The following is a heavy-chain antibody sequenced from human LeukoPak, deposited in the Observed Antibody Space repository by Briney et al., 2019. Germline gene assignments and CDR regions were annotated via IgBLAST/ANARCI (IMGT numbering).Heavy chain of an antibody. J-gene: IGHJ4*02. V-gene: IGHV4-38-2*02. CDR3: ARDLITIFGVGPLDY. CDR1: GYSISSGYY. Sequence: SSETLSLTCTVSGYSISSGYYWGWIRQPPGKGLEWIGYIYYSGSTYYNPSLKSRVTISVDTSKNQFSLKLSSVTAADTAVYYCARDLITIFGVGPLDYWGQGTLVTVSS. D-gene: IGHD3-3*01. CDR2: IYYSGST.